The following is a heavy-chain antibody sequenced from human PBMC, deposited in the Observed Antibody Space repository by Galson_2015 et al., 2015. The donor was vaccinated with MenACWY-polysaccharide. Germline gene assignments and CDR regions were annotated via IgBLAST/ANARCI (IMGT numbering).Heavy chain of an antibody. J-gene: IGHJ5*02. V-gene: IGHV3-7*01. CDR2: IRQDGSEK. CDR3: IYRDNPYGSGSWRFDL. D-gene: IGHD3-10*01. CDR1: GFTFSSYY. Sequence: SLRLSCAASGFTFSSYYMSWVRQAPGKGLEWVANIRQDGSEKYYVDSVKGRFTTSRDNAKNLLYLQLNSLRAEDTAIYYCIYRDNPYGSGSWRFDLWGQGTLVTVSS.